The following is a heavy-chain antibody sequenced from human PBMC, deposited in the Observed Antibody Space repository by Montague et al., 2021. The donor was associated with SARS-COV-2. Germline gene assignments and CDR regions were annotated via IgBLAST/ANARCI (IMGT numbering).Heavy chain of an antibody. J-gene: IGHJ6*02. Sequence: SETLSLTCAVYGGSLSGYYWSWIRQPQGKGLEWIGEINHSGSTNYNPSLKSRVTISLATSTTQSSLKLSSVTAAATAVSYCARGRRRYNWRDETSYYYGMDVWGQGTTVTVSS. CDR2: INHSGST. CDR3: ARGRRRYNWRDETSYYYGMDV. CDR1: GGSLSGYY. V-gene: IGHV4-34*01. D-gene: IGHD1-20*01.